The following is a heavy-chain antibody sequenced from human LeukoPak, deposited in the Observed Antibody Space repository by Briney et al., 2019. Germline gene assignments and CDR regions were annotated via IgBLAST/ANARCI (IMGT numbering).Heavy chain of an antibody. CDR2: IQYNGSPK. CDR3: STDPRLLIY. Sequence: GGSLRLSCAASGLSFTSSGMHWVRQAPGKGLEWLAFIQYNGSPKYYADSVKGRFTISRDNAKNSLYLQMNSLRPEDTALYYCSTDPRLLIYWGHGTLVTVSS. CDR1: GLSFTSSG. V-gene: IGHV3-30*02. D-gene: IGHD2-8*01. J-gene: IGHJ4*01.